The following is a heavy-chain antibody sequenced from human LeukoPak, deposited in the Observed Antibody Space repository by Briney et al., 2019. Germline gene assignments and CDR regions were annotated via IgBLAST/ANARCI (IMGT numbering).Heavy chain of an antibody. CDR2: IYDSGTT. V-gene: IGHV4-59*01. Sequence: SDTLSLTCKVSGGSNSSYYWSWIRQPPGKGLESMGFIYDSGTTNYNPSLKSRVTISVDTSKNQFSLKLSSVTAADTAVYYCARDGSSSWYYFDYWGQGTLVTVSS. J-gene: IGHJ4*02. CDR1: GGSNSSYY. D-gene: IGHD6-13*01. CDR3: ARDGSSSWYYFDY.